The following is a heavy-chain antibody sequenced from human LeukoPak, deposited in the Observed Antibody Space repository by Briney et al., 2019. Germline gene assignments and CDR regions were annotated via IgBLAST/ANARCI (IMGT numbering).Heavy chain of an antibody. CDR2: IDPSDSYT. D-gene: IGHD3-10*01. V-gene: IGHV5-10-1*01. CDR1: GYSFTSYW. CDR3: ARHSLLWFGELGDAFDI. Sequence: GESLKISCKGSGYSFTSYWISWVRQMPGEGLEWMGRIDPSDSYTNYSPSFQGHVTISADKSINTAYLQWSSLKASDTAMYYCARHSLLWFGELGDAFDIWGQGTMVTVSS. J-gene: IGHJ3*02.